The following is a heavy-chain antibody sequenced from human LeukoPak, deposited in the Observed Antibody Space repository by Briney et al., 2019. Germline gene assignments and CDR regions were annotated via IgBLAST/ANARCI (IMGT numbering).Heavy chain of an antibody. Sequence: ASETLSLTCTVSGGSISSSSYYWSWIRQPPGKGLEWIGSIYYSGSTYYNPSLKSRVTISVDTSKNQFSLKLSSVTAADTAVYYCARVASVTMPRGFDPWGQGTLVTVSS. CDR1: GGSISSSSYY. D-gene: IGHD4-17*01. CDR2: IYYSGST. J-gene: IGHJ5*02. V-gene: IGHV4-39*01. CDR3: ARVASVTMPRGFDP.